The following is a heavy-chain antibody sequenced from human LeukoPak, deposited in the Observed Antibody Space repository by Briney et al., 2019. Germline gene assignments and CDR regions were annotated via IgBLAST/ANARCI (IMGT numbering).Heavy chain of an antibody. CDR3: GRTTVTTLGYYFDY. J-gene: IGHJ4*02. CDR1: GYTFTGYY. CDR2: INPNSGGT. Sequence: ASVKVSCKASGYTFTGYYMHWVRQAPGQGLEWMGWINPNSGGTNYAQKFQGRVTMTRDTSISTAYMELSRLRSDDTAVYYCGRTTVTTLGYYFDYWGQGTLVTVPS. V-gene: IGHV1-2*02. D-gene: IGHD4-17*01.